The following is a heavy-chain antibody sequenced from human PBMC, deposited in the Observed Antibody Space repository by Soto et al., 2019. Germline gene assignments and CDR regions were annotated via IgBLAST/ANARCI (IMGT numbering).Heavy chain of an antibody. CDR1: GFTFGYYW. J-gene: IGHJ5*02. V-gene: IGHV3-7*01. CDR3: AKDYDSSGYYINSSDP. Sequence: GGYLRLSCSASGFTFGYYWMSWVRQAPGKGLEWLATIKWDASEKKYVDSVKGRFTMSRDNAKNSVYLQMGSLRAEDTAVYYCAKDYDSSGYYINSSDPWCEASLLTVFS. CDR2: IKWDASEK. D-gene: IGHD3-22*01.